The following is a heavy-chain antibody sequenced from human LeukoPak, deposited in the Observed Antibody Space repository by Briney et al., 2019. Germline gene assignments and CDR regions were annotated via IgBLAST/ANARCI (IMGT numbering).Heavy chain of an antibody. D-gene: IGHD3-10*01. J-gene: IGHJ3*02. Sequence: NTSETLSLTCTVSGGSISSGGYYWSWIRQHPGKGLEWIGYIYYSGSTYYNPSLKSRVTISVDTSKNQFSLKLSSVTAADTAVYYCASYMVRGQLDAFDIWGQGTMVTVSS. CDR3: ASYMVRGQLDAFDI. CDR1: GGSISSGGYY. V-gene: IGHV4-31*03. CDR2: IYYSGST.